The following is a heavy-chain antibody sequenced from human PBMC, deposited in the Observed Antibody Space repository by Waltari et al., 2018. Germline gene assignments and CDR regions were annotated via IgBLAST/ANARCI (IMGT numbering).Heavy chain of an antibody. J-gene: IGHJ2*01. D-gene: IGHD3-22*01. CDR2: IIPIFGTA. Sequence: QVQLVQSEAEVKKPGSSVKVSCKASGGPFSSYAISWVRKAPGQGLEWMGGIIPIFGTANYAQKFQGRVTITADESTSTAYMELSSLRSEDTAVYYCARVPDSSGYYLNWYFDLWGRGTLVTVSS. V-gene: IGHV1-69*01. CDR1: GGPFSSYA. CDR3: ARVPDSSGYYLNWYFDL.